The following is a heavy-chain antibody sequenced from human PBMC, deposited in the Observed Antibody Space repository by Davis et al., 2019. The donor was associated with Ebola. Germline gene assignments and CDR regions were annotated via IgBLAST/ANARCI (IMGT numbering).Heavy chain of an antibody. CDR1: EFTFSRYS. CDR3: ARGIMIPVAGTGFAFDI. J-gene: IGHJ3*02. CDR2: IYSGGGT. V-gene: IGHV3-66*01. D-gene: IGHD6-19*01. Sequence: GESLKISCAASEFTFSRYSMNWVRQAPGKGLEWVSVIYSGGGTHYADSLKGRFTITRDNSRNALYLHMNTLRVEDTAVYYCARGIMIPVAGTGFAFDIWGQGTMVTVSS.